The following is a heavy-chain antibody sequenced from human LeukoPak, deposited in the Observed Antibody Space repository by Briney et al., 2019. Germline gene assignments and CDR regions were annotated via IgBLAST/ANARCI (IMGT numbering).Heavy chain of an antibody. D-gene: IGHD6-19*01. CDR1: GYSFTSYW. Sequence: GESPKISCKDAGYSFTSYWIGWVRQMPGKGLECMGIIYPGDSDTRYSPSFQGQVTISADKSISTAYLQWSSLKASDTAMYYCARPYSSGGIDAFDIWGQGTMVTVSS. V-gene: IGHV5-51*01. J-gene: IGHJ3*02. CDR3: ARPYSSGGIDAFDI. CDR2: IYPGDSDT.